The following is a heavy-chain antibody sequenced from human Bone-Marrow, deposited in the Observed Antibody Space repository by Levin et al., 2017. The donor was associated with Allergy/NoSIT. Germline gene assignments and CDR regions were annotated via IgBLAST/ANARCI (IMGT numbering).Heavy chain of an antibody. V-gene: IGHV3-23*01. Sequence: QTSETLSLTCEASGFSFSTYAMTWVRQAPGKGLEWVSAMSGTGGPTYYADSVKGRFTVSRDTSKNTVYLQMDSLRVEDTAVYYCAKDWGYNYGIQEHWGQGTLVTVSS. CDR2: MSGTGGPT. D-gene: IGHD5-18*01. J-gene: IGHJ4*02. CDR1: GFSFSTYA. CDR3: AKDWGYNYGIQEH.